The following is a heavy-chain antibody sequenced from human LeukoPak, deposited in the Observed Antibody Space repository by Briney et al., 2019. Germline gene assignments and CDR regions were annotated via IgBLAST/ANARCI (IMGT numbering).Heavy chain of an antibody. CDR3: ARGFPVVAGNFDY. CDR2: IYSGGST. V-gene: IGHV3-66*01. Sequence: PGGSLRLSCAASGFTVSGYYMSWVRQAPGKGLEWVSVIYSGGSTYYAGSVKGRFTISRDTSKNTLHLQMNSLRAEDTAVYYCARGFPVVAGNFDYWGQGTLVTVSS. D-gene: IGHD6-19*01. J-gene: IGHJ4*02. CDR1: GFTVSGYY.